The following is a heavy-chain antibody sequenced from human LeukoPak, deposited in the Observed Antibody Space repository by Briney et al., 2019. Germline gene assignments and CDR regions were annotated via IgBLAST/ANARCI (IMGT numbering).Heavy chain of an antibody. Sequence: SSETLSLTCAVSGNSISSGYFWGWIRPPPGKGLEWIGSLYHSGSTHYNPSLKSRVTISGDTSKNQFSLNLNSVTAADTAVYYCARDRGAASFDYWGQGTLVTVSS. CDR2: LYHSGST. J-gene: IGHJ4*02. D-gene: IGHD1-26*01. CDR1: GNSISSGYF. V-gene: IGHV4-38-2*02. CDR3: ARDRGAASFDY.